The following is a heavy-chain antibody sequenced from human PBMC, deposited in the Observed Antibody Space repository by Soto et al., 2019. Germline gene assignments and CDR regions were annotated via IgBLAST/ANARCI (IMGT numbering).Heavy chain of an antibody. V-gene: IGHV3-23*01. J-gene: IGHJ4*02. Sequence: PGGSLRLSSAASGFTFSSYAMRWVRQAAGEGLEWVSAXXGXXGXTXXXDXXXGRFTISRDNSKNTLYLQMNSLRAEDKAVYYCAKGWYSGYDTFFDYWGQGTLVTVSS. D-gene: IGHD5-12*01. CDR3: AKGWYSGYDTFFDY. CDR2: XXGXXGXT. CDR1: GFTFSSYA.